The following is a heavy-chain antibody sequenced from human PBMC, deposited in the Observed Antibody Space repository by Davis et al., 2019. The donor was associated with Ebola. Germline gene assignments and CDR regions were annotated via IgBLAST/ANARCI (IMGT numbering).Heavy chain of an antibody. CDR1: GFTFSSYA. V-gene: IGHV3-23*01. Sequence: PGGSLRLSCAASGFTFSSYAMSWVRQAPGKGLEWVSAISGSGGSTYYADSVKGRFTISRDNSKNTLYLQMNSLRAEDTAVYYCAKGRSNYYYYGMDVWGQGTTVTVSS. J-gene: IGHJ6*02. CDR2: ISGSGGST. CDR3: AKGRSNYYYYGMDV.